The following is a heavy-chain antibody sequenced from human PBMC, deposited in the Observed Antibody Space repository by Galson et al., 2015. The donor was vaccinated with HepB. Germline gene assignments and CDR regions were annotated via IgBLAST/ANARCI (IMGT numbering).Heavy chain of an antibody. CDR3: RVVFGYCSGGSCSPGFDP. CDR1: GFTFGDYA. V-gene: IGHV3-49*04. J-gene: IGHJ5*02. D-gene: IGHD2-15*01. Sequence: SLRLSCAASGFTFGDYAMSWVRQAPGKGLEWVGFIRSKAYGGTTEYAASVKGRFTISRDDSKSIAYLQMNSLKTEDTAVYYCRVVFGYCSGGSCSPGFDPWGQGTLVTVSS. CDR2: IRSKAYGGTT.